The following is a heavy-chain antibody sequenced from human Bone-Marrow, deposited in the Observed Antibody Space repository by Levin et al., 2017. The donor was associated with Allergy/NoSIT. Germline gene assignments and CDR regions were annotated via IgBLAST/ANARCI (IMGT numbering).Heavy chain of an antibody. V-gene: IGHV7-4-1*02. J-gene: IGHJ4*02. CDR1: GYTFTTYP. Sequence: VASVKVSCKTSGYTFTTYPMNWVRRAPGRGLEWVGWINTNTGTPTYAQDFRGRFVFSLDKSVNTAYLQINDLKADDAAVYFCARVGISATTLDFWGQGSRVTVSA. D-gene: IGHD4-11*01. CDR2: INTNTGTP. CDR3: ARVGISATTLDF.